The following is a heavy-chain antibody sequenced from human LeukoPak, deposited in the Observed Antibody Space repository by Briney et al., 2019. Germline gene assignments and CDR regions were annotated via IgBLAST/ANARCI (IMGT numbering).Heavy chain of an antibody. CDR1: GFTFSNYA. V-gene: IGHV3-23*01. CDR3: AKDMSWWDCSSTSCQFDY. J-gene: IGHJ4*02. CDR2: ISGSGDST. D-gene: IGHD2-2*01. Sequence: PGGSLRLSCAASGFTFSNYAMRWVRQAPGKGLEWVSGISGSGDSTYYADSVKGRFTISRDNSKNTLYLQMNSLRAEDTAIYYCAKDMSWWDCSSTSCQFDYWGQGTLVTVSS.